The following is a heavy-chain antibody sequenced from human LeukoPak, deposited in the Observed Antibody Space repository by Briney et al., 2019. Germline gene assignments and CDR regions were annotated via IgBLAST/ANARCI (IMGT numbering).Heavy chain of an antibody. V-gene: IGHV1-2*06. CDR1: GYTFSDYY. J-gene: IGHJ4*02. D-gene: IGHD3-16*01. CDR2: INPNSGGT. CDR3: ARVSSAGGVTPFYFDY. Sequence: ASVKVSCKASGYTFSDYYIHWVRQAPGQGLEWMGRINPNSGGTNYAQKFQGRVTMTRDMSINTAYMELSRLRSYDAAVYYCARVSSAGGVTPFYFDYWGQGTLVTVSS.